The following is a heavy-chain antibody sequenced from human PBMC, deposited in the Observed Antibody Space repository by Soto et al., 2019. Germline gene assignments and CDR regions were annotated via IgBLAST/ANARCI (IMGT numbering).Heavy chain of an antibody. CDR3: ARGYRSGYYYYYMDV. J-gene: IGHJ6*03. Sequence: QVPLVQSGAEVKKPGASVKVSCKASGYTFTGYYMHWVRQAPGQGLEWMGWINPNSGGTNYAQKFQGWVTMTRDTSISTAYMELSRLRSDDTAVYYCARGYRSGYYYYYMDVWGKGTTVTVSS. CDR2: INPNSGGT. CDR1: GYTFTGYY. D-gene: IGHD3-16*02. V-gene: IGHV1-2*04.